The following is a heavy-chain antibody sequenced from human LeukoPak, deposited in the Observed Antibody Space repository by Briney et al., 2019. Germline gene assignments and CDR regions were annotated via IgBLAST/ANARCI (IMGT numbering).Heavy chain of an antibody. CDR2: ISSSSSTI. J-gene: IGHJ4*02. D-gene: IGHD3-16*01. V-gene: IGHV3-48*01. Sequence: GGSLRLSCAASGFTFSSYSMNWVRQAPRKGLEWVSYISSSSSTIYYADSVKGRFTISRDNAKNSLYLQMNSLRAEDTAVYYCARDRDPYYDYVWGSDYWGQGTLVTVSS. CDR3: ARDRDPYYDYVWGSDY. CDR1: GFTFSSYS.